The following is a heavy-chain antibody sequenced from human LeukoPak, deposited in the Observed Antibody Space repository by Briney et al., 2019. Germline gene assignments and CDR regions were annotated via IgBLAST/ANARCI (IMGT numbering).Heavy chain of an antibody. V-gene: IGHV3-23*01. Sequence: PGGSLRLSCAASGFTFSSYAMSWVRQAPGRGLEWVSATSGSGGSTYYADSVKGRFTISRDNSKNTLYLQMNSLRAEDTAVYYCARGRRGYCSGGSCYSNPYGMDVWGQGTTVTVSS. D-gene: IGHD2-15*01. CDR1: GFTFSSYA. CDR3: ARGRRGYCSGGSCYSNPYGMDV. CDR2: TSGSGGST. J-gene: IGHJ6*02.